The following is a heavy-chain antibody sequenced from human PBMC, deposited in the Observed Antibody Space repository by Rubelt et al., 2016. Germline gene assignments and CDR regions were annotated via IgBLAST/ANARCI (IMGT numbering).Heavy chain of an antibody. D-gene: IGHD3-22*01. CDR3: ARAVSYYDSSGYGYYYYMDV. V-gene: IGHV4-39*07. J-gene: IGHJ6*03. Sequence: QLQLQESGPGLVKPSETLSLTCTVSGGSISSSSYYWGWIRQPPGKGLEWIGSIYYSGSTYYNPSLKSRVTISVDTVKNQFSLKLSSVTAADTAVCYCARAVSYYDSSGYGYYYYMDVWGKGTTVTVSS. CDR2: IYYSGST. CDR1: GGSISSSSYY.